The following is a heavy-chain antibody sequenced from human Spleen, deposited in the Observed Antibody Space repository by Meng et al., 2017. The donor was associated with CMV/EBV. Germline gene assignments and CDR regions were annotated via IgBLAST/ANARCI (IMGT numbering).Heavy chain of an antibody. CDR2: INPNPNSGGT. CDR1: GYTFIGDY. V-gene: IGHV1-2*02. J-gene: IGHJ3*02. CDR3: AIIQFLEPPNDAFDI. Sequence: ASVKVSCKASGYTFIGDYIHWVRQAPGQGLEWMGWINPNPNSGGTKYAQKFQGRVTMTRNMSISPAYMELSRLRSDDTAAYYCAIIQFLEPPNDAFDIWGQGTMVTVSS.